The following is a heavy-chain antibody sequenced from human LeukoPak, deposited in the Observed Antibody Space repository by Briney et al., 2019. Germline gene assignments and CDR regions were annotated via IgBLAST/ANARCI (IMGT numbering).Heavy chain of an antibody. V-gene: IGHV7-4-1*02. J-gene: IGHJ5*02. CDR3: ARDMVGIAAVPEVNWFDP. CDR2: INTNTGNP. D-gene: IGHD6-13*01. CDR1: GYTFTSYA. Sequence: ASVKVSCKASGYTFTSYAMNWVRQAPGQGLEWMGWINTNTGNPTYAQGFTGRFVFSLDTSVSTAYLQISSLKAEDTAVYYCARDMVGIAAVPEVNWFDPWGQGTLVTVSS.